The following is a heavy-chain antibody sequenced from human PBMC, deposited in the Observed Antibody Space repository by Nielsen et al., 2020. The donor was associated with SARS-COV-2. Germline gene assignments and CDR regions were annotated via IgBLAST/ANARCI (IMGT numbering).Heavy chain of an antibody. J-gene: IGHJ5*02. CDR1: GYTFTSYY. D-gene: IGHD6-19*01. Sequence: ASVKVSCKASGYTFTSYYIYWVRQAPGQGLEWMGIIKPSDYSTTYAQKFQGRVTMTEDTSTDTAYMELSSLRSEDTAVYYCATARQWPYHGIWFDPWGQGTLVTVSS. CDR3: ATARQWPYHGIWFDP. CDR2: IKPSDYST. V-gene: IGHV1-46*01.